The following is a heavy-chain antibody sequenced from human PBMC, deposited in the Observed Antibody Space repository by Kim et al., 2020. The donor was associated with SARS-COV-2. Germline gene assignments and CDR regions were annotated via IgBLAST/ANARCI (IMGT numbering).Heavy chain of an antibody. Sequence: GGSLRLSCAASGFTFSSYNMNWVRQAPGKGLEWVSYISPSSSTIYYADSVKGRFTISRDNAKNSLYLQVNSLRAEDTAVYYCARRVPSSGSLDYWGQGTLVTVSS. CDR2: ISPSSSTI. CDR3: ARRVPSSGSLDY. J-gene: IGHJ4*02. D-gene: IGHD3-22*01. V-gene: IGHV3-48*04. CDR1: GFTFSSYN.